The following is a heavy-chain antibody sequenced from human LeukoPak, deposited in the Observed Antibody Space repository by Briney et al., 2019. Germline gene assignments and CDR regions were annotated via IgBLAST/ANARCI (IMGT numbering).Heavy chain of an antibody. D-gene: IGHD5-24*01. CDR2: IYPADSDI. J-gene: IGHJ4*02. V-gene: IGHV5-51*01. Sequence: GESLKISCKGSGYSFTSYWIGWVRQMPGKGLEWMGIIYPADSDIRYSTSFQGQVTISADRSTSTAYLQWSSLKASDSAMYYCARYNRDGYNAMGAHDFWGQGTLVTVSS. CDR1: GYSFTSYW. CDR3: ARYNRDGYNAMGAHDF.